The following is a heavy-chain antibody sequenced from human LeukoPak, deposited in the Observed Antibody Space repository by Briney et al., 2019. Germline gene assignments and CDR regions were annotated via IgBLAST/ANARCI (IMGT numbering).Heavy chain of an antibody. V-gene: IGHV3-7*01. J-gene: IGHJ4*02. D-gene: IGHD6-13*01. CDR1: RFTFSSHW. CDR3: ARVSSWGGYFDY. Sequence: GGSLRLSCAASRFTFSSHWMSWVRQAPGKGLEWVANIKQDGSEKYYVDSVKGRFTISRDDAKNSLYLQMNSLRAEDTAVYYCARVSSWGGYFDYWGQGTLVTVSS. CDR2: IKQDGSEK.